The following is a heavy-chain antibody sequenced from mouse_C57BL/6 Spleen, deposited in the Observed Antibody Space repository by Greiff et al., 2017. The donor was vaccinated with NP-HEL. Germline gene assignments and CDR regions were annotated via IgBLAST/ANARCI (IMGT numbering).Heavy chain of an antibody. CDR3: ARRWAYGSPLDY. CDR1: GYTFTSYW. CDR2: IHPSDSDT. D-gene: IGHD1-1*01. Sequence: QVQLQQPGAELVKPGASVKVSCKASGYTFTSYWMHWVKQRPGQGLEWIGRIHPSDSDTNYNQKFKGKATLTADKSSSTAYMQLNSLTSEDSAVYFCARRWAYGSPLDYWGQGTTLTVSS. V-gene: IGHV1-74*01. J-gene: IGHJ2*01.